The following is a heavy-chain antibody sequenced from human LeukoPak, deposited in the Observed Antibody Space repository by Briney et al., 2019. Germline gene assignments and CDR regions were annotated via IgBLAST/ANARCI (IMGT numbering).Heavy chain of an antibody. D-gene: IGHD2/OR15-2a*01. V-gene: IGHV3-74*01. CDR2: INSDGSWT. J-gene: IGHJ4*02. Sequence: GVSVTLSCTASGLFYMLCPRRSRGKGLLWVSHINSDGSWTSYADSVKGRFTISKDNAKSTVYLQMNNLRAEDTAVYYCVSFYETDWGRGTLVTVSS. CDR1: GLFY. CDR3: VSFYETD.